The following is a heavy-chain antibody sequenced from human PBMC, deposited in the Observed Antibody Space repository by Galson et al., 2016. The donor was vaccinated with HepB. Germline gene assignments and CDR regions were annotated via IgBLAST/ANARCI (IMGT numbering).Heavy chain of an antibody. D-gene: IGHD6-25*01. CDR2: SNPNSGGK. CDR1: GYTFTDYY. CDR3: ARAVGGYADFDY. Sequence: SGYTFTDYYMHWVRQAPGQGLEWMGWSNPNSGGKIYARRFQGRVTMTRDTSISTAYMELGRLRSDDTAVYYCARAVGGYADFDYWGQGTLVTVSS. V-gene: IGHV1-2*02. J-gene: IGHJ4*02.